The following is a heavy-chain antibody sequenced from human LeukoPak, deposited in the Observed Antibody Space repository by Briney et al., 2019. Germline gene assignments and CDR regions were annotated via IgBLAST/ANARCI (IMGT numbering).Heavy chain of an antibody. CDR2: MNPNSGNT. CDR3: ARGPMVRGYYYYYHMDV. CDR1: GYTFTSYD. J-gene: IGHJ6*03. D-gene: IGHD3-10*01. V-gene: IGHV1-8*01. Sequence: ASVKVSCKASGYTFTSYDINWVRQATGQGLEWMGWMNPNSGNTGYAQKFQGRVTMTRNTSISTAYMELSSLRSEDTAVYYCARGPMVRGYYYYYHMDVWGKGTTDTVSS.